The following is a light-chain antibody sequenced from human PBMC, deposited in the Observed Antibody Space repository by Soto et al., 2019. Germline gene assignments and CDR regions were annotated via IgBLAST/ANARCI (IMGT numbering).Light chain of an antibody. V-gene: IGLV2-8*01. CDR1: SSDIGAYNY. CDR3: SSYVVSQKLDV. J-gene: IGLJ1*01. Sequence: QSALTQPPSASGSPGQSVTISCTGTSSDIGAYNYVSWYQQHPGKAPKLLIYEVSKRPSGVPDRFSGSKSGNTASLTVSGLQAEDEADYYCSSYVVSQKLDVFGTGTKLTVL. CDR2: EVS.